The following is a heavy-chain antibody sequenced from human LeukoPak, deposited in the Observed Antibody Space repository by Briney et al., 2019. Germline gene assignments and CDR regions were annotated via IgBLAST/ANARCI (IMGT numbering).Heavy chain of an antibody. D-gene: IGHD3-22*01. CDR2: MNSNSGNT. CDR3: AGVRTYYYDSSGFREAFDI. Sequence: ASVKVSCKASGYTFTSYDINWVRQATGQGLEWMGWMNSNSGNTGYAQKFQGRATMTRNTPISTPYMEPSSLRSEDTAVYYCAGVRTYYYDSSGFREAFDIWGQGTMVTVSS. CDR1: GYTFTSYD. J-gene: IGHJ3*02. V-gene: IGHV1-8*01.